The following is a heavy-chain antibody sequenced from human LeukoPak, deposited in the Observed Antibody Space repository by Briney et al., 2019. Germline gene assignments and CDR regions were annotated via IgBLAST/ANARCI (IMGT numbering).Heavy chain of an antibody. D-gene: IGHD5-24*01. CDR3: ARAANGMATFYDY. J-gene: IGHJ4*02. CDR2: IYYSGST. V-gene: IGHV4-30-4*02. Sequence: SETLSLTCTVSGGSISSGDYYWSWIRQPPGKGLEWIGYIYYSGSTYYNPSLKSRVTISVDTSKNQFSLKLSSVTAADTAVYYCARAANGMATFYDYWGQGTLVTVSS. CDR1: GGSISSGDYY.